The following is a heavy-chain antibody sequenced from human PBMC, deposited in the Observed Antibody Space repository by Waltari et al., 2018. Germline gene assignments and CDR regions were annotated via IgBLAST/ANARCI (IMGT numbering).Heavy chain of an antibody. Sequence: EEQLLESGGGLVQPGDSLRLSCAASGFRFSNYWMNWVRQAPGKGLVWVARISNDESILTNADSGKGRFTISRDNAKNTLYLQMKRLRAEDTAVYYCVRLAQRTYRSPVPGRHYYYGMDVWGQGTTVTVSS. CDR1: GFRFSNYW. CDR3: VRLAQRTYRSPVPGRHYYYGMDV. V-gene: IGHV3-74*03. CDR2: ISNDESIL. J-gene: IGHJ6*02. D-gene: IGHD3-10*01.